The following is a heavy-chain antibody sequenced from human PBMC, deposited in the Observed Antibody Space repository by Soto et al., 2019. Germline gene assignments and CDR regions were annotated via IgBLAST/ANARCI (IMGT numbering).Heavy chain of an antibody. CDR2: LYYIGNT. J-gene: IGHJ5*02. CDR1: GGSISSFNYF. V-gene: IGHV4-39*01. D-gene: IGHD2-15*01. CDR3: ARGGGSTFNWFDP. Sequence: QLQLQESGPGLVKPSETLSLTCTVSGGSISSFNYFWGWMRQPPGKGLEWIGSLYYIGNTYYNPSLQSRVTISVDTSKKQCTLTLRSVTAADTAVYYCARGGGSTFNWFDPWGQGTLVTVSP.